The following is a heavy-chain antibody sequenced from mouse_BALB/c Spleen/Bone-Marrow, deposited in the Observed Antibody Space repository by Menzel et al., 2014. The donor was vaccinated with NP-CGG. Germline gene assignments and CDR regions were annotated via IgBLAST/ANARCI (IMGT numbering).Heavy chain of an antibody. Sequence: EVQLVESGGGLVQPGGSLRLSCATSGFTFSDFYMEWVRQPPGKRLEWIAASRNKANDYTSEHSASVKGRFIVSRDTPQRVLCLQVDALGGEDSAIYYCARDGAMDYWGQGTSVTVSS. CDR3: ARDGAMDY. CDR2: SRNKANDYTS. J-gene: IGHJ4*01. CDR1: GFTFSDFY. V-gene: IGHV7-1*02.